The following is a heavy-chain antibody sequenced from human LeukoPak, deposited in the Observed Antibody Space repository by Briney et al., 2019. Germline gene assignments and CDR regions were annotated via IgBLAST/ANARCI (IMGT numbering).Heavy chain of an antibody. CDR1: GYTFTVYY. V-gene: IGHV1-2*02. D-gene: IGHD6-13*01. J-gene: IGHJ4*02. CDR3: ARGGSSSWYGY. Sequence: ASVKVSCKASGYTFTVYYMHWVRQAPGQGLEWMGWINPNSGDTNYAQKFQGRVTITRDTSISTAYMELSRLRSDDTAVYYCARGGSSSWYGYWGQGTLVTVSP. CDR2: INPNSGDT.